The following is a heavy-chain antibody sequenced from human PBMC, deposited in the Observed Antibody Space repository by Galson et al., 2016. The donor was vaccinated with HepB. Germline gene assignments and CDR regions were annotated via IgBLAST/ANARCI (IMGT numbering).Heavy chain of an antibody. V-gene: IGHV5-51*01. D-gene: IGHD3-10*01. CDR3: ARLYPLDS. Sequence: QSGAEVKKPGESLKISCKTSGYSFNDYWIGWVRQMPGKGLEWMGIIFPDDSDTRYSPSFQGQVTISADQSTAYLQWTSLKASDTAMYYCARLYPLDSWGQGTQVTVSS. CDR1: GYSFNDYW. CDR2: IFPDDSDT. J-gene: IGHJ4*02.